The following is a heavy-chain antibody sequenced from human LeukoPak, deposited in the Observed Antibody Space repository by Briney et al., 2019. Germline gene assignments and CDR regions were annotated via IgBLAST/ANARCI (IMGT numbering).Heavy chain of an antibody. Sequence: SETLSLTCAVYGGSFSGYYWSRIRQPPGKGLEWIGEINHSGSTNYNPSLKSRVTISVDTSKNQFSLNLSSVTAADTAVYYCARGQLSAGAFDIWGQGTMVTVSS. CDR2: INHSGST. V-gene: IGHV4-34*01. CDR3: ARGQLSAGAFDI. J-gene: IGHJ3*02. D-gene: IGHD1-1*01. CDR1: GGSFSGYY.